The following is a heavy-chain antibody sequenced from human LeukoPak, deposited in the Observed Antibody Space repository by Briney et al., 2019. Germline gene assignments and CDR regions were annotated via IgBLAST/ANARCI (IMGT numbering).Heavy chain of an antibody. J-gene: IGHJ4*02. Sequence: GGSLRLSCAASGSTIGSYWMTWVRQAPGKGLEWVANIKGDGGVKNYVDSVKGRFTISRDNAKNLLYLQMNSLRAEDTAVYYCARDWRDGYNWVFDYWGQGSLVTV. CDR1: GSTIGSYW. V-gene: IGHV3-7*01. CDR3: ARDWRDGYNWVFDY. D-gene: IGHD5-24*01. CDR2: IKGDGGVK.